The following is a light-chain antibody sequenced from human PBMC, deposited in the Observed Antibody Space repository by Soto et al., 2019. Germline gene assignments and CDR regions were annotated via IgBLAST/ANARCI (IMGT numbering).Light chain of an antibody. CDR1: QSVSSSS. J-gene: IGKJ1*01. CDR3: QDYGSSRT. Sequence: ENVLTQSPGTLSLSPGERATLSCRASQSVSSSSLAWYQQKPGQAPRLLIYGTSSRATGIPDRFSGSGSGKDFTLTITRLEPEDFAVYYCQDYGSSRTFGQGTKVEIK. CDR2: GTS. V-gene: IGKV3-20*01.